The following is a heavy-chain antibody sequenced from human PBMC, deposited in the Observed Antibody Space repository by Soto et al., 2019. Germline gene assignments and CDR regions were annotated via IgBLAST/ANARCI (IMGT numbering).Heavy chain of an antibody. Sequence: SETLSLTCAVSGGSISPYDWSWIRQPPGMRLEWIGYIYYSGSTNYNPSLKSRVTISVDTSKNQFSLKLSSVTAADTAVYYCTRSYSNRNLHDMDVWGQGTTVTVSS. CDR2: IYYSGST. J-gene: IGHJ6*02. CDR1: GGSISPYD. D-gene: IGHD4-4*01. V-gene: IGHV4-59*01. CDR3: TRSYSNRNLHDMDV.